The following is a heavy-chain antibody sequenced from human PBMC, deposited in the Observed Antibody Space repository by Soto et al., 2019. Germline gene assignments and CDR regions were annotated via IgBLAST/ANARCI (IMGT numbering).Heavy chain of an antibody. CDR3: ARSTIAPHLFMYPFDY. J-gene: IGHJ4*01. CDR2: IYHSGST. Sequence: SETLSLTCAVSGGSISSGGYSWSWIRQPPGKGLEWIGYIYHSGSTYYNPSLKSRLTISVDTSKNQLSLELNSVTAADTAVYYCARSTIAPHLFMYPFDYWGQGTLVTVSS. D-gene: IGHD6-6*01. CDR1: GGSISSGGYS. V-gene: IGHV4-30-2*01.